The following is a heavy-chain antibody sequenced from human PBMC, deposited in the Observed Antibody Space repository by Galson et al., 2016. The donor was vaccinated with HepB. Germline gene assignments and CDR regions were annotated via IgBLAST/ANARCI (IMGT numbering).Heavy chain of an antibody. D-gene: IGHD3/OR15-3a*01. V-gene: IGHV1-46*04. CDR1: GSTFRDYY. CDR2: IYPSGVGA. CDR3: SGNRTHHWDC. J-gene: IGHJ6*04. Sequence: SVKVSCKASGSTFRDYYVHWVRQAPGQGLEWMGVIYPSGVGASYRQKLQAMFKPGGASTTYAQKFLGRITVTRDTSPSTVYMELSSLTSEDTAKYFWSGNRTHHWDCGGKGPTVTFSS.